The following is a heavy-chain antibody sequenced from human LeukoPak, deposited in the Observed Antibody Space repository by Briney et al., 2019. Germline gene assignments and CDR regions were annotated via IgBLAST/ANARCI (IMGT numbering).Heavy chain of an antibody. V-gene: IGHV1-18*01. Sequence: ASVKVSCKASGYTFTGYGISWVRQAPGQGLEWMGWISIHKGNTNSAQKIQDRVTLSRDTSSRTAYMELRSLRSDDTAVYYCAREGPQSNWRGDYFDYWGQGTPITVSS. CDR3: AREGPQSNWRGDYFDY. D-gene: IGHD1-1*01. CDR1: GYTFTGYG. J-gene: IGHJ4*02. CDR2: ISIHKGNT.